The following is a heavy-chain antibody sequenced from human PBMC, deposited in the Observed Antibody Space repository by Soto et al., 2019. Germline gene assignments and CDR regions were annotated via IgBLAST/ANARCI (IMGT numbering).Heavy chain of an antibody. CDR2: ISGSGGST. V-gene: IGHV3-23*01. Sequence: GGSLRLSCAASGFTFSSYAMSWVRQAPGKGLEWVSAISGSGGSTYYADSVKGRFTISRDNSKNTLYLQMNSLRAEDTAVYYCAKGGYCSSTSCYAWVVASWFDPWGQGTLVTVSS. D-gene: IGHD2-2*01. CDR1: GFTFSSYA. CDR3: AKGGYCSSTSCYAWVVASWFDP. J-gene: IGHJ5*02.